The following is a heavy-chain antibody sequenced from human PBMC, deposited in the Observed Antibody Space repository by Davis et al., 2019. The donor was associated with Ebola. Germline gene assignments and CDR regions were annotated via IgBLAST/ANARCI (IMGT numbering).Heavy chain of an antibody. J-gene: IGHJ6*02. Sequence: GESLKISCAASGFTFSSYGMHWVRQAPGKGLEWVAVIWYGGSNKYYADSVKGRFTISRDNSKNTLYLQMNSLRAEDTAVYYCARSSIAARPGYYYGMDVWGQGTTVTVSS. CDR2: IWYGGSNK. CDR3: ARSSIAARPGYYYGMDV. D-gene: IGHD6-6*01. V-gene: IGHV3-33*08. CDR1: GFTFSSYG.